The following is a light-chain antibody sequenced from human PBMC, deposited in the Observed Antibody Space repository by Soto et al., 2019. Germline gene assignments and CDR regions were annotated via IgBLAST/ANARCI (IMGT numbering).Light chain of an antibody. Sequence: QSVLTQPASVSGSPGQSITISCTGTSSDDGGYNYVSWYQQHPGKAPKVMIYEVTNRPSGVSNRFSGSKSGNTASLTISGLQAEDEADYYCSSYTSSSTPVVFGGGTKLTVL. J-gene: IGLJ2*01. CDR1: SSDDGGYNY. CDR3: SSYTSSSTPVV. CDR2: EVT. V-gene: IGLV2-14*01.